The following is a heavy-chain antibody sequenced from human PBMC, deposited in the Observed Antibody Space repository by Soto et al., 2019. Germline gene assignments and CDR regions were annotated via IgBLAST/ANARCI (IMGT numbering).Heavy chain of an antibody. CDR2: ISGNGRII. D-gene: IGHD4-17*01. CDR3: ARDFDADSRTDFDY. J-gene: IGHJ4*02. CDR1: GFIFSDYY. V-gene: IGHV3-11*01. Sequence: QVQLVESGGGLVKPGGSLRLSCATSGFIFSDYYMNWIRQAPGKGLEWISYISGNGRIIQYADSAKGRFTISRDNAQNSLYLQMNSLRAEDTALYFCARDFDADSRTDFDYWGQGTLVTVSS.